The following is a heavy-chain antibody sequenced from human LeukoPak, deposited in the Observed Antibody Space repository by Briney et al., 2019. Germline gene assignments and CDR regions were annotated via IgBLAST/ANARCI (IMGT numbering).Heavy chain of an antibody. CDR1: GGTFSSYA. J-gene: IGHJ4*02. Sequence: ASVKVSCKASGGTFSSYAISWVRQAPGQGLEWMGIINPSGGSTSYAQKFQGRVTMTRDTSTSTVYMELSSLRSEDTAVYYCARERELNYFDYWGQGTLVTVSS. D-gene: IGHD1-7*01. CDR2: INPSGGST. CDR3: ARERELNYFDY. V-gene: IGHV1-46*01.